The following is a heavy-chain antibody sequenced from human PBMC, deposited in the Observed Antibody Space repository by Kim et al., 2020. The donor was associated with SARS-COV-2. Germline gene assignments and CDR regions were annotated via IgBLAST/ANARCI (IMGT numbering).Heavy chain of an antibody. J-gene: IGHJ6*02. D-gene: IGHD4-4*01. V-gene: IGHV3-23*01. CDR3: ATRTTVTTGAYYYCGLDV. Sequence: KGRFTVSRDNSKNTLFLQMNSLRVEDTAVYYCATRTTVTTGAYYYCGLDVWGQGTTVTVSS.